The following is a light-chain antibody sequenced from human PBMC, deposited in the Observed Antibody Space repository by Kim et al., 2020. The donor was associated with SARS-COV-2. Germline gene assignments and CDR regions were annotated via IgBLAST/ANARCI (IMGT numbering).Light chain of an antibody. CDR2: VGTGGIVG. V-gene: IGLV9-49*01. Sequence: QPVLTQPPSASASLGASVTLTCTLSSGYSNYKVDWYQQRPGKGPRFVMRVGTGGIVGSKGDGIPDRFSVLGSGLNRYLTIKNIQEEDESDYHCGADHGSGSNRRAVFGGGTKLTVL. CDR3: GADHGSGSNRRAV. CDR1: SGYSNYK. J-gene: IGLJ3*02.